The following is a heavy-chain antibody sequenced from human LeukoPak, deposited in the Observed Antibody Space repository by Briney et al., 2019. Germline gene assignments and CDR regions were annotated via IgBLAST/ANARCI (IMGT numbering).Heavy chain of an antibody. D-gene: IGHD6-13*01. Sequence: SVKVSCKASGGTFSSYAISWVRQAPGQGLEWMGGINPIFGTANYAQKFQGRVTITADESTSTAYMELSSLRSEDTAVYYCASDSSSWEGAFDIWGQGTMVTVSS. CDR1: GGTFSSYA. CDR3: ASDSSSWEGAFDI. V-gene: IGHV1-69*01. J-gene: IGHJ3*02. CDR2: INPIFGTA.